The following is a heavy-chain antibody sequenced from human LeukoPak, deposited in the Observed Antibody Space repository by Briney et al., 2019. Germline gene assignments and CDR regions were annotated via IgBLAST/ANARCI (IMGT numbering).Heavy chain of an antibody. V-gene: IGHV4-4*07. J-gene: IGHJ4*02. CDR1: GDSIRSYY. CDR3: ARGRRWLQLRSYFDY. Sequence: SSETLSLTCTVSGDSIRSYYWSWIRQPAGKGLEWIGRIYTSGNTNYNPSLKSRVTMSVDTSKNQFSLKLSSVTAADTAVYYCARGRRWLQLRSYFDYWGQGTLVTVSS. CDR2: IYTSGNT. D-gene: IGHD5-24*01.